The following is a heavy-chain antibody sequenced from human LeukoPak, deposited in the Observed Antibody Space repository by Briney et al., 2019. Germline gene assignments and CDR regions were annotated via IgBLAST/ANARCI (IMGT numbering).Heavy chain of an antibody. CDR3: ARDLIGWSLDP. D-gene: IGHD2-2*03. CDR1: GFTFTNYE. Sequence: GGSLRLSCAASGFTFTNYEMNWVRQAPGKGLEWISYIDNDGWPTYYADSVKGRFTTTRDDAKSSLYLQMDSLTVEDTAVYYCARDLIGWSLDPWGQGTLVTVSS. CDR2: IDNDGWPT. J-gene: IGHJ5*02. V-gene: IGHV3-48*03.